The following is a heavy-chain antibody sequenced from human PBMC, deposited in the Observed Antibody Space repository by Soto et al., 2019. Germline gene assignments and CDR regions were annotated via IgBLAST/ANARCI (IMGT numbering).Heavy chain of an antibody. V-gene: IGHV3-33*01. CDR3: ARQSDENSGYHPAFGY. CDR2: IWSDGTKK. CDR1: GFTLSNYG. Sequence: GGSLRLSCGVSGFTLSNYGMHWVRRAPGKGLEWVAMIWSDGTKKYYGDAVRGRFTISRDDSKRPVHLHMNSVRVEDTAVYYCARQSDENSGYHPAFGYWGLGTVVTVSS. J-gene: IGHJ4*02. D-gene: IGHD3-22*01.